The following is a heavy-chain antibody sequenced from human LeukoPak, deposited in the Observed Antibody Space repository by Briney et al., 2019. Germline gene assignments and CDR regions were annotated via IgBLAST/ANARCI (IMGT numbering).Heavy chain of an antibody. V-gene: IGHV3-30*04. CDR3: ARDGGSGGNSADFFDY. CDR1: GFTFSSYA. D-gene: IGHD4-23*01. J-gene: IGHJ4*02. CDR2: ISYDGSNK. Sequence: PGGSLRLSCAASGFTFSSYAMHWVRQAPGKGLEWVAVISYDGSNKYYADSVKGRFTISRDNSKNTLYLQMNSLRAEDTAVYYCARDGGSGGNSADFFDYWGQGTLVTVSS.